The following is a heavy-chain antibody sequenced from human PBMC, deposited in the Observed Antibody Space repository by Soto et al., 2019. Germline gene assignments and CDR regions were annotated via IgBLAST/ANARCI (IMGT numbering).Heavy chain of an antibody. CDR3: ARAESGKCKDAFDI. V-gene: IGHV3-30-3*01. CDR1: GFTFSSYA. CDR2: ISFDGSNK. Sequence: QLQLVESGGGVVQPGRSLTLSCAASGFTFSSYAMHWVRQAPGKGLEWVAVISFDGSNKYYADSVKGPVTISRDNYKNTLYLQMNSLRAEDTAVYYCARAESGKCKDAFDIWGQGTMVTVSS. J-gene: IGHJ3*02. D-gene: IGHD3-3*01.